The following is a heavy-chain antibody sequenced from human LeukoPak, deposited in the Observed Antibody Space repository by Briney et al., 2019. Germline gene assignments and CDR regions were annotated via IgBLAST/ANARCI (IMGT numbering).Heavy chain of an antibody. CDR1: GGSISSGSYC. J-gene: IGHJ6*03. CDR3: ARVGATLYYYYYYYMDV. CDR2: IYYSGST. Sequence: SETLSLTCTVSGGSISSGSYCWSWIRQPPGTGLEWIGYIYYSGSTNYNPSLKSRVTISVDTSKNQFSLKLSSVTAADTAVYYCARVGATLYYYYYYYMDVWGKGTTGTVSS. D-gene: IGHD1-26*01. V-gene: IGHV4-61*01.